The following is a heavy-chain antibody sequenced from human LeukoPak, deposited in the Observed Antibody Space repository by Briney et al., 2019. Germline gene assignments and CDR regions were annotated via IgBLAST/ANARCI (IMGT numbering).Heavy chain of an antibody. D-gene: IGHD2-2*01. J-gene: IGHJ4*02. CDR2: ISAYNSNT. CDR1: GYTFTNYA. Sequence: PSVKVSCKASGYTFTNYAISWVRQEPGQGLVGLGWISAYNSNTNYAQNLQGRVTMTTDTSTSTAHMELRTLRSDDTAVYYCARVVVGESVVPIAGYFDYWGQGTLVIVSS. V-gene: IGHV1-18*01. CDR3: ARVVVGESVVPIAGYFDY.